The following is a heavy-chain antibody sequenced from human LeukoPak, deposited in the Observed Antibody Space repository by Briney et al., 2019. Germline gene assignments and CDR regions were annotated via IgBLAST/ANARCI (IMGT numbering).Heavy chain of an antibody. J-gene: IGHJ4*01. CDR3: ARDYDPDYYDSSGYSDY. D-gene: IGHD3-22*01. Sequence: GGSLRLSCAASGFTFSRYWMHWVRQAPGKGPLWVSRINSDGSSTKYADTVEGRFVISRDNARNILYLQMNSLRAEDTAVYYSARDYDPDYYDSSGYSDYWGQGTRVTVSS. V-gene: IGHV3-74*03. CDR1: GFTFSRYW. CDR2: INSDGSST.